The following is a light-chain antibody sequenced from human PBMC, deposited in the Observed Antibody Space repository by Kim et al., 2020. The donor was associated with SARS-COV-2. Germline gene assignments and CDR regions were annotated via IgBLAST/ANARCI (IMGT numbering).Light chain of an antibody. CDR2: EVS. CDR3: SSYAGSNIVV. Sequence: GQSVTISCTGTSSDVGGYSYVSWYQQHPGKAPKLMIYEVSKRPSGVPDRFSGSKSGNTASLTVSGLQAEDEADYYCSSYAGSNIVVFGGGTQLTVL. V-gene: IGLV2-8*01. CDR1: SSDVGGYSY. J-gene: IGLJ2*01.